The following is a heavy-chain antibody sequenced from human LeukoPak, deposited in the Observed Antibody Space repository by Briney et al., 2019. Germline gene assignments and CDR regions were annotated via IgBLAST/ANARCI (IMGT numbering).Heavy chain of an antibody. CDR1: GFTFSSYG. V-gene: IGHV3-30*02. Sequence: GGSLRLSCAASGFTFSSYGMHWVRQAPGKGLEWVAFIRYDGSNKYYADSVKGRFTISRDNSKNTLYLQMNSLRAEDTAVYYCAKDHSRTFGAFDIWGQGTMVTVSS. J-gene: IGHJ3*02. D-gene: IGHD3-16*01. CDR2: IRYDGSNK. CDR3: AKDHSRTFGAFDI.